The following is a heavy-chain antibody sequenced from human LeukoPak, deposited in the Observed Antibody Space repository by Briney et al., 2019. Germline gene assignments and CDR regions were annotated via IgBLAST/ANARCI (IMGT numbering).Heavy chain of an antibody. V-gene: IGHV1-2*02. Sequence: ASVKVSCKASGYTFTGYYMHWVRQASGQGLEWMGWINPNTGGTNYAQKFQGRVTMTRDTSISTGYMELSSLTSDDTAVYYCARSYTTGTTPFDYWGQGTLVTVSS. CDR1: GYTFTGYY. CDR3: ARSYTTGTTPFDY. CDR2: INPNTGGT. D-gene: IGHD1-7*01. J-gene: IGHJ4*02.